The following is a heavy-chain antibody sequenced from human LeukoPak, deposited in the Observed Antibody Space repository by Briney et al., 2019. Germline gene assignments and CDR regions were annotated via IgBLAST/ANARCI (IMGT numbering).Heavy chain of an antibody. CDR2: MNPNSGNT. D-gene: IGHD3-10*01. V-gene: IGHV1-8*01. CDR3: ARGEDYGSESYYDVDY. CDR1: GYTFTSYH. Sequence: GASVKVSCKASGYTFTSYHSNWVRQATGQGLEWMGWMNPNSGNTGYAQKFQGRVTMTRNSSISTAYMELSSLRSEDTAVYYCARGEDYGSESYYDVDYWGQGTLVTVSS. J-gene: IGHJ4*02.